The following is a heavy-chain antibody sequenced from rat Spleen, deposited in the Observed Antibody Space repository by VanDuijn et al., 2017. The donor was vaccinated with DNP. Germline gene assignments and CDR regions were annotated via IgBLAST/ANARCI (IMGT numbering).Heavy chain of an antibody. J-gene: IGHJ3*01. CDR3: ARPWELGFAY. CDR2: ISYDGGST. V-gene: IGHV5-22*01. CDR1: GFTFSDYY. Sequence: EVQLVESGGGLVQPGRSLKLSCAASGFTFSDYYMAWVRQAPTKGLEWVAYISYDGGSTYYGDSVKGRFTISRDNAKSTLYRQMNSLRSEDMATYYCARPWELGFAYWGQGTLVTVSS. D-gene: IGHD5-1*01.